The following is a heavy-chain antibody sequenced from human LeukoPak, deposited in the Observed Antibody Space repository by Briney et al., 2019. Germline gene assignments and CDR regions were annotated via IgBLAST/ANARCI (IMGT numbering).Heavy chain of an antibody. J-gene: IGHJ5*02. CDR2: ISAYNGNT. D-gene: IGHD2-15*01. V-gene: IGHV1-18*01. CDR3: ARGRDCSGGSCPLDP. CDR1: GYTFTSYG. Sequence: VASVKVSCKASGYTFTSYGISWVRQAPGQGLEWMGWISAYNGNTNYAQKLQGRVTTTTDTSTSTAYMELRSLRSDDTAVYYCARGRDCSGGSCPLDPWGQGTLVTVSS.